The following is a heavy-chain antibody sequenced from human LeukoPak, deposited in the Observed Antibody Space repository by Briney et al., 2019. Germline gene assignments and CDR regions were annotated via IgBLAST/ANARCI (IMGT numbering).Heavy chain of an antibody. J-gene: IGHJ4*02. V-gene: IGHV3-7*01. CDR3: ARDRRYFDTGGLGGPDY. Sequence: GGSLRLSCAASGFIFSDYWMSWVRQAPGKGLEWVATIKEDGSEKYFVDSVKGRFTISRDNAKNSLYLQMNNLRAEDTAVYYCARDRRYFDTGGLGGPDYWGEGTLITVPS. D-gene: IGHD2-8*02. CDR1: GFIFSDYW. CDR2: IKEDGSEK.